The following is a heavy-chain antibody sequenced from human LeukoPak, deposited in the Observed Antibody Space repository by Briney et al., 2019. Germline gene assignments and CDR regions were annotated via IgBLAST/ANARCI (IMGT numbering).Heavy chain of an antibody. J-gene: IGHJ3*02. CDR2: ISAYNGNT. D-gene: IGHD2-15*01. V-gene: IGHV1-18*01. CDR1: GYTFTSYG. Sequence: ASVKVSCKASGYTFTSYGISWVRQAPGQGLEWMGWISAYNGNTNYAQKLQGRVTMTTDTSTSTAYMELRSLRSDDTAVYYCAGIWASDDAFDIWGQRTMVTVSS. CDR3: AGIWASDDAFDI.